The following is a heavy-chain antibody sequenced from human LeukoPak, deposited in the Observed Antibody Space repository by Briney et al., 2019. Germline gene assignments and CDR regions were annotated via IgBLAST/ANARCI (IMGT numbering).Heavy chain of an antibody. CDR2: INPNSGGT. D-gene: IGHD4-17*01. V-gene: IGHV1-2*02. J-gene: IGHJ3*02. CDR1: GYTFTGYY. CDR3: ASYTDDYGDAFDI. Sequence: ASVKVSCKASGYTFTGYYMHWVRQAPGQGLEWMGWINPNSGGTNYAQKFQGRATMTRDTSISTAYMELSRLRSDDTAVYYCASYTDDYGDAFDIWGQGTMVTVSS.